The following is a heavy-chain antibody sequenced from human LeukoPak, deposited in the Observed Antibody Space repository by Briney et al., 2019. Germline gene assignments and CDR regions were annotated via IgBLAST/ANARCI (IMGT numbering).Heavy chain of an antibody. J-gene: IGHJ4*02. CDR3: ARSFQYVWGSYRYEPYYFDY. V-gene: IGHV4-4*02. Sequence: SGTLSLTCAVSGGSISSSNWWSWVRQPPGKGLEWIGEIYHSGSTNYNPSLKSRVTISVDTSKNQFSLKLSSVTAADTAVYYCARSFQYVWGSYRYEPYYFDYWGQGTLVTVSS. D-gene: IGHD3-16*02. CDR2: IYHSGST. CDR1: GGSISSSNW.